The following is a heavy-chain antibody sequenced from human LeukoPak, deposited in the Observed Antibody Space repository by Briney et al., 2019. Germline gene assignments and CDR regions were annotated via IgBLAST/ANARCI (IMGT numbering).Heavy chain of an antibody. CDR3: AKSSGTFYRGVFNI. CDR1: GFTFSSFV. Sequence: PGGSLRLSCAASGFTFSSFVMNWVRQAPGKGLEWVSAISSSGSSRDYADSVKGRFTISRDNSKSTPELQMNSLRADDTAIYYCAKSSGTFYRGVFNIWGQGTMVTVSS. V-gene: IGHV3-23*01. J-gene: IGHJ3*02. CDR2: ISSSGSSR. D-gene: IGHD1-26*01.